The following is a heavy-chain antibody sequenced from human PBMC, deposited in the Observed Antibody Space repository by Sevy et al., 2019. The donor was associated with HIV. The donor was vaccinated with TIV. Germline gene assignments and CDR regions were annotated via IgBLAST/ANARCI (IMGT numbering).Heavy chain of an antibody. CDR1: GYSFTSYW. Sequence: GESLKISCKGSGYSFTSYWIGWVRQMPGKGLEWMGIIYPGDSDTRYSPSFQGQVTISADKSIGPAYLQWRSLKASDTATYYCARQGDYYDSSGYYYPFDYWGQGTLVTVSS. D-gene: IGHD3-22*01. V-gene: IGHV5-51*01. J-gene: IGHJ4*02. CDR3: ARQGDYYDSSGYYYPFDY. CDR2: IYPGDSDT.